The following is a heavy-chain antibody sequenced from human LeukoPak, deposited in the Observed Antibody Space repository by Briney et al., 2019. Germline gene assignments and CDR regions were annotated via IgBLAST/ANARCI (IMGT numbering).Heavy chain of an antibody. J-gene: IGHJ4*02. V-gene: IGHV3-23*01. D-gene: IGHD6-13*01. CDR2: ISGSGGST. CDR1: GFAFSSYA. CDR3: GRDGSSRPSDY. Sequence: PGGSLRLSCAAYGFAFSSYAMSWVRQAPGKGLEWVSAISGSGGSTYYADSVKGRFTISRDNCKNTVYLQMNSLRADDTAVYYCGRDGSSRPSDYWGQGTLVTVSS.